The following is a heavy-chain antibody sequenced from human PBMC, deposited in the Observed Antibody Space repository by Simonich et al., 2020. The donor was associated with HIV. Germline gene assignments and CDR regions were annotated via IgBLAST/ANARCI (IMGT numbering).Heavy chain of an antibody. Sequence: QVQLVESGGGVFQPGRSLRLSCAASGFTFSSYAMHWVRQVPGKGLEWVAVISYDGSNKYYADSVKGRFTISRDNSKNTLYLQMNSLRAEDTAVYYCASGGSISSVWADDYWGQGTLVTVSS. CDR2: ISYDGSNK. J-gene: IGHJ4*02. CDR1: GFTFSSYA. V-gene: IGHV3-30*07. D-gene: IGHD3-16*01. CDR3: ASGGSISSVWADDY.